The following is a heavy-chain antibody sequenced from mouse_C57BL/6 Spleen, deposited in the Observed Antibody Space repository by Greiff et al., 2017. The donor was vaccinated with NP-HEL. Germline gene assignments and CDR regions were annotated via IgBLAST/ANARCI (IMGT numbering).Heavy chain of an antibody. CDR1: GYTFTSYW. CDR2: IHPNSGST. J-gene: IGHJ4*01. D-gene: IGHD2-5*01. CDR3: ASENSNYYAMDY. V-gene: IGHV1-64*01. Sequence: QVQLQQSGAELVKPGASVKLSCKASGYTFTSYWMHWVKQRPGQGLEWIGMIHPNSGSTNYNEKFKSKATLTVDKSSSTAYMQLSSLTSEDSAVYYCASENSNYYAMDYWGQGTSVTVSS.